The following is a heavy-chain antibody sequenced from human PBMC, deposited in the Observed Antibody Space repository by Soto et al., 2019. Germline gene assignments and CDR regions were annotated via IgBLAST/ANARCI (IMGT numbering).Heavy chain of an antibody. CDR1: GFTFSSYG. D-gene: IGHD2-15*01. J-gene: IGHJ4*02. V-gene: IGHV3-30*18. CDR2: ISYDGSNK. CDR3: AKDAGAVVVAASITCFDY. Sequence: QVQLVESGGGVVQPGRSLRLSCAASGFTFSSYGMHWVRQAPGKGLEWVAIISYDGSNKYYADSVKGRFTISRDSSKNTLYLQMSSLKAEDTAVYYFAKDAGAVVVAASITCFDYWGQGTLVTVSS.